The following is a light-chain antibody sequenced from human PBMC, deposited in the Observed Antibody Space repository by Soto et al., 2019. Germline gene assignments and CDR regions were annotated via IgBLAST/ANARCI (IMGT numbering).Light chain of an antibody. J-gene: IGLJ1*01. CDR3: SSFTRINTYV. CDR2: DVS. CDR1: SSDVGGYDH. Sequence: QSVLTQPASLSGSPGQSITISCTGTSSDVGGYDHVSWYQQHPGKAPKLMIYDVSNRPSGVSNRFSGSKSGNTASLTISGLQAEDEGDYYCSSFTRINTYVFGTGTKVTVL. V-gene: IGLV2-14*03.